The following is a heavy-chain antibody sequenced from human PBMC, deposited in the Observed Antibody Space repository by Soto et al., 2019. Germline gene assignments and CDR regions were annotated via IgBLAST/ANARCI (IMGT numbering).Heavy chain of an antibody. D-gene: IGHD3-10*01. V-gene: IGHV4-39*01. CDR2: IYYSGST. J-gene: IGHJ4*02. CDR1: GGSISSSSYY. Sequence: QLQLQESDPGLVKPSETLSLTCTVSGGSISSSSYYWGWIRQPPGKGLEWIGSIYYSGSTYYNPSLKSRVTISVDTSKNQFSLKLSSVTAADTAVYYCASISTGAISSYWGQGTLVTVSS. CDR3: ASISTGAISSY.